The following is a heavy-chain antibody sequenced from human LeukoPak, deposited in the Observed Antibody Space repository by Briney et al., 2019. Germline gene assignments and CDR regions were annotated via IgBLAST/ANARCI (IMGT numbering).Heavy chain of an antibody. Sequence: ASVKVSCEASGYTFTSYHMHWVRQAPGQGLEWMGKINPSGGSTSYAQKFQGRVTMTRDTSTSKVYMELSSLRSEDTAVYYCARDRGYCNGGSCYWFDPWGQGTLVTVSS. CDR3: ARDRGYCNGGSCYWFDP. V-gene: IGHV1-46*01. CDR2: INPSGGST. CDR1: GYTFTSYH. J-gene: IGHJ5*02. D-gene: IGHD2-15*01.